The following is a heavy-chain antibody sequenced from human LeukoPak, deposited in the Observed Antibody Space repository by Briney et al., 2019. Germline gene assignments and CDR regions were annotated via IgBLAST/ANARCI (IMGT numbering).Heavy chain of an antibody. V-gene: IGHV3-20*04. CDR1: GFTFDDYG. CDR3: ARDWYSGSYPLDY. CDR2: INWNGGST. Sequence: GGSLRLSCAASGFTFDDYGMSWVRQAPGKGLEWVSGINWNGGSTGYADSVKGRFTIPRDNAKNSLYLQMNSLRAEDTAVYYCARDWYSGSYPLDYWGQGTLVTVSS. J-gene: IGHJ4*02. D-gene: IGHD1-26*01.